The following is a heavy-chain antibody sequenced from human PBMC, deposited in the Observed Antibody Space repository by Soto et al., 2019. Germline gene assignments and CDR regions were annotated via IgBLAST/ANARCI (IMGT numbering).Heavy chain of an antibody. CDR3: AREIMPLTPGCYFEL. CDR1: GGSISGGVHS. Sequence: QVQLQESGPGLVKPSETLSLTCTVSGGSISGGVHSWGWIRQPPGKGLEWIGPIFDSGSTYYNPSLKRRLSISVDTPKNQCSLRLSSVTALGTAVYYFAREIMPLTPGCYFELWGRGTLVTVSS. CDR2: IFDSGST. D-gene: IGHD2-15*01. J-gene: IGHJ2*01. V-gene: IGHV4-30-4*01.